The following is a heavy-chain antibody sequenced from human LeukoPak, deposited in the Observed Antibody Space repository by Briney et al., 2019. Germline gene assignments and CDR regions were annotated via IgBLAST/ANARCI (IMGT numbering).Heavy chain of an antibody. J-gene: IGHJ4*02. D-gene: IGHD5-12*01. CDR1: GFTFSNNW. V-gene: IGHV3-7*01. CDR3: ARERNGGYVPNFDS. CDR2: IKQDGSEK. Sequence: GGSLRLSCAASGFTFSNNWMTWVRQAPGKGLEGVANIKQDGSEKYYVDSVKGRFTISRDNAKTSLYLQVNSLRAEDTAVYYCARERNGGYVPNFDSWGQGTLVTVSS.